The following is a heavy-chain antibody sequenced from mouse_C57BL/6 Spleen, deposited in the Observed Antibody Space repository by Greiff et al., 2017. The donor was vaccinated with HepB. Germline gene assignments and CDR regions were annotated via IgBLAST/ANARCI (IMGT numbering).Heavy chain of an antibody. Sequence: VQLQQSGAELVKPGASVKLSCKASGYTFTSYWMHWVKQRPGQGLEWIGMIHPNSGSTNYNEKFKSKATLTVDKSSSTAYMQLSSLTSEDSAVYYWARSVYYCGSSPYYLDYWGQGTTLTVSS. V-gene: IGHV1-64*01. D-gene: IGHD1-1*01. CDR2: IHPNSGST. CDR3: ARSVYYCGSSPYYLDY. CDR1: GYTFTSYW. J-gene: IGHJ2*01.